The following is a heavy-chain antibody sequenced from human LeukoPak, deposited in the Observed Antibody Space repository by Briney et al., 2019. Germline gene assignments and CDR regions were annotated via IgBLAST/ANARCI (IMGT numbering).Heavy chain of an antibody. CDR2: ISSSGSTI. CDR3: ARSRGYYNASDI. CDR1: GFTFGDYY. D-gene: IGHD3-22*01. J-gene: IGHJ3*02. V-gene: IGHV3-11*04. Sequence: GGSLRLSCAASGFTFGDYYMSWIRQAPGKGLEWVSYISSSGSTIYYADSMKGRFTISRDNAKNSLYLQMNSLRAEDTAVYYCARSRGYYNASDIWGQGTVVTVSS.